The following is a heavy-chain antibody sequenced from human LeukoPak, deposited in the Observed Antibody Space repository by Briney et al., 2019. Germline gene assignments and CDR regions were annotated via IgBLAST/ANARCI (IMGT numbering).Heavy chain of an antibody. CDR2: ISGSGGST. Sequence: PGGSLRLSCAASGFTFSGYAMSWVRQAPGKGLEWVSAISGSGGSTYYADSVKGRFTISRDNSKNTLYLQMNSLRAEDTAVYYCARWYSSGWYSDYWGQGTLVTVSS. CDR1: GFTFSGYA. V-gene: IGHV3-23*01. J-gene: IGHJ4*02. CDR3: ARWYSSGWYSDY. D-gene: IGHD6-19*01.